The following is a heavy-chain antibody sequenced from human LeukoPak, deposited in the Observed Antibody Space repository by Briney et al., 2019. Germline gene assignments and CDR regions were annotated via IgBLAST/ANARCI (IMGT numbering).Heavy chain of an antibody. D-gene: IGHD4-17*01. CDR1: GFTFSSYA. V-gene: IGHV3-23*01. CDR3: AKDRFGDQGTSYYIDQ. J-gene: IGHJ4*02. CDR2: ISGSGGST. Sequence: PGGSLRLSCAASGFTFSSYAMSWVRQAPGKGLEWVSAISGSGGSTYYADSVKGRFTISRDNSKNTLYLQMDSLRVEDTAVYYCAKDRFGDQGTSYYIDQWGQGTLVTVSA.